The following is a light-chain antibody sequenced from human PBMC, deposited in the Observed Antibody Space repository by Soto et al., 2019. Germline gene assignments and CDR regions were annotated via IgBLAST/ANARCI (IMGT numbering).Light chain of an antibody. V-gene: IGKV3-15*01. CDR2: GTS. J-gene: IGKJ1*01. CDR3: QQYNRWPLT. Sequence: EIVMTQSPATLSVSPGERATLSCRASQSVDSFLAWYQQKPGQAPRLLIYGTSSRATGVSARFSGSGSGTEFTLTISSLQSEDFATYYCQQYNRWPLTFGQGTKVDIK. CDR1: QSVDSF.